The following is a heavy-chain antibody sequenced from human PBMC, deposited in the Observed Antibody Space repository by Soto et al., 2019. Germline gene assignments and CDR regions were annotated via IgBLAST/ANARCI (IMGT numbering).Heavy chain of an antibody. CDR1: GGTFSSYA. V-gene: IGHV1-69*13. Sequence: SVKVSCKASGGTFSSYAISWVRQAPGQGLEWMGGIIPIFGTASYAQKFQGRVTITADESTSTAYMELSSLRSEDTAVYYCARLYSSSWYASGWFDPWGQGTLVTVSS. CDR3: ARLYSSSWYASGWFDP. J-gene: IGHJ5*02. D-gene: IGHD6-13*01. CDR2: IIPIFGTA.